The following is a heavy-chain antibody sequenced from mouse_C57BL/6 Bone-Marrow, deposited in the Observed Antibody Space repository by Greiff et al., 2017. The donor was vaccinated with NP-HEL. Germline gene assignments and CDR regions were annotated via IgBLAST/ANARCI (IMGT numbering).Heavy chain of an antibody. CDR3: ARSARLRRNYYAMDY. J-gene: IGHJ4*01. CDR2: IYPGDGDT. CDR1: GYAFSSYW. Sequence: QVQLKESGAELVKPGASVKISCKASGYAFSSYWMNWVKQRPGKGLEWIGQIYPGDGDTNYNGKFKGKATLTADKSSSTAYMQLSSLTSEDSAVYFCARSARLRRNYYAMDYWGQGTSVTVSS. D-gene: IGHD2-4*01. V-gene: IGHV1-80*01.